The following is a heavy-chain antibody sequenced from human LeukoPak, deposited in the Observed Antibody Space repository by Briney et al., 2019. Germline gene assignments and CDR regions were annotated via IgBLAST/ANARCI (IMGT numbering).Heavy chain of an antibody. CDR2: IFPADSDT. D-gene: IGHD5-12*01. V-gene: IGHV5-51*01. J-gene: IGHJ4*02. CDR1: GCSFTNYL. Sequence: GESLKIPCKGSGCSFTNYLIAWVRQMPGKGLEGMGIIFPADSDTRYSPSFQGQVTISADKSIGTAYLQWSSLKASDTAIYYCARQTYSGYEAAYWGQGSLVTVSS. CDR3: ARQTYSGYEAAY.